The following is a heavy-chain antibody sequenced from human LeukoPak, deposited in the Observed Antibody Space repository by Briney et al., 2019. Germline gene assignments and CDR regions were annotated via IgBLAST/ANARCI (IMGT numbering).Heavy chain of an antibody. CDR1: VDSVSSNSAA. Sequence: SQTLSHTCAISVDSVSSNSAAWNWIRQSPLRGLEWLGRTYYRSKWYNDYAVSVKSRITINPDTSKNQFSLQLNSVSPVDTAAYYCARGDGTRYYFDCWGQGTLVTVSS. V-gene: IGHV6-1*01. J-gene: IGHJ4*02. D-gene: IGHD1-14*01. CDR3: ARGDGTRYYFDC. CDR2: TYYRSKWYN.